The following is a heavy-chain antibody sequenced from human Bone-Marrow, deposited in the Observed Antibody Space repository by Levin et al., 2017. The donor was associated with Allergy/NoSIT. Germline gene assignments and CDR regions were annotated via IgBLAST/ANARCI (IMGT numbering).Heavy chain of an antibody. D-gene: IGHD1-26*01. V-gene: IGHV3-21*06. CDR2: ISGSSSHI. CDR3: ARLGTTFGTFLTEYYHGLDV. Sequence: GGSLRLSCAASGFDFSTFHIHWVRQAPGKGLEWVSSISGSSSHIYYAESVRGRFTISRDNAKNSLYLQMTGLRAEDTAVYYCARLGTTFGTFLTEYYHGLDVWGQGTTVNVSS. J-gene: IGHJ6*02. CDR1: GFDFSTFH.